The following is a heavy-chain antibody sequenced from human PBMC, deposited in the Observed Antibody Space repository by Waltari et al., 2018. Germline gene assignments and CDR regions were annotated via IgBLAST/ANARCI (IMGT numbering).Heavy chain of an antibody. D-gene: IGHD1-26*01. CDR1: AFTFSRYG. CDR3: ARDQATSSSFDY. J-gene: IGHJ4*02. V-gene: IGHV3-30*02. Sequence: QVQLVESGGGVVQPGGSLRLSCAASAFTFSRYGMHWVRQAPSKGLEWVTFIQHDGNDKYYADSVKGRFTISRDNSKNTLYLQMNSLRDEDTAVYYCARDQATSSSFDYWGQGTLVTVSS. CDR2: IQHDGNDK.